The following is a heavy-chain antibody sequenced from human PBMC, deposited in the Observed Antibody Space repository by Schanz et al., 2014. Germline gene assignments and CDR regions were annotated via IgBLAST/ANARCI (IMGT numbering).Heavy chain of an antibody. CDR2: ITSGSAK. CDR1: GFTFRDYQ. D-gene: IGHD4-17*01. CDR3: VRDTDYHFDS. J-gene: IGHJ4*02. V-gene: IGHV3-11*04. Sequence: QVQLVESGGGLVKPGGSLRLSCTASGFTFRDYQMTWIRQAPGKGLEWVSYITSGSAKFYADSVKGRFTISRDNAKNSLYLQMNSLRAEDTAVYYCVRDTDYHFDSWGQGTLVTVSS.